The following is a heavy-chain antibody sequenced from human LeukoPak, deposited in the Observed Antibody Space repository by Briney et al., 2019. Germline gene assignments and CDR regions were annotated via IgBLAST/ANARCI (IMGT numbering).Heavy chain of an antibody. CDR3: ARTSSSGLVGGYYFDY. Sequence: SETLSLTCTVSGYFISSGYYWGWIRQPPGKGLQWIGSIRHSGSTYYNPSLKSRVTISVDTSKNQFSLKLSSVTAADTAVYYCARTSSSGLVGGYYFDYWGQGTLVTVSS. V-gene: IGHV4-38-2*02. J-gene: IGHJ4*02. CDR2: IRHSGST. D-gene: IGHD6-19*01. CDR1: GYFISSGYY.